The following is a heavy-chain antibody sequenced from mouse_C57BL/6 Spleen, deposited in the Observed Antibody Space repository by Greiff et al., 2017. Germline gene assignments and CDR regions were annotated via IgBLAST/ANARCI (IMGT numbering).Heavy chain of an antibody. J-gene: IGHJ2*01. V-gene: IGHV1-50*01. Sequence: QVQLKQPGAELVKPGASVKLSCKASGYTFTSYWMQWVKQRPGQGLEWIGEIDPSDSYTNYNQKFKGKATLTVDTSSSTAYMQLSSLTSEDSAVYYCARELRLRVPYFDYWGQGTTLTVSS. CDR1: GYTFTSYW. D-gene: IGHD3-2*02. CDR2: IDPSDSYT. CDR3: ARELRLRVPYFDY.